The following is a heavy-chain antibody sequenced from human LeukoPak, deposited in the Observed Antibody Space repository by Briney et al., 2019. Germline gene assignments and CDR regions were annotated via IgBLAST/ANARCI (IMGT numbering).Heavy chain of an antibody. Sequence: PGGSLRLSCAASGFTFGSYAMGWVRQAPGKGLEWVSSISATGGTADYADSVKGRFVISRDNFKTILYLQMSSLRVEDSAKYYCAKLKGSSTYYSPPDHWGQGTLVTVSS. CDR3: AKLKGSSTYYSPPDH. CDR1: GFTFGSYA. V-gene: IGHV3-23*01. D-gene: IGHD2-15*01. CDR2: ISATGGTA. J-gene: IGHJ4*02.